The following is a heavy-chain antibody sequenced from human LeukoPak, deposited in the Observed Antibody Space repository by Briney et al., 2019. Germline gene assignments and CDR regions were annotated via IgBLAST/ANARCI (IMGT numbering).Heavy chain of an antibody. D-gene: IGHD3-22*01. Sequence: SGGSLRLSCAASGLTFSSYAMSWVRQAPGKGLEWVSAISGSGGSTYYADSVKGRFTISRDNSRNTLYLQMNSLGAEDTAVYYCAKTREEIVVVIAPFDYWGQGTLVTVSS. CDR1: GLTFSSYA. V-gene: IGHV3-23*01. CDR2: ISGSGGST. CDR3: AKTREEIVVVIAPFDY. J-gene: IGHJ4*02.